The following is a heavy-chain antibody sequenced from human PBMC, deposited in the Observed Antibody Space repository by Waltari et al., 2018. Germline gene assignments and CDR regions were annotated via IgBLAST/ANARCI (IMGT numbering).Heavy chain of an antibody. CDR3: ARDRGGSSGAFDI. CDR1: GYTFTSYA. D-gene: IGHD2-15*01. Sequence: QVQLVQSGAEVKKPGASVKVSCKASGYTFTSYAMHWVRQAPGQRLEWMGGIIPIFGTANYAQKFQGRVTMTADESTSTAYMELSRLRSEDTAVYYCARDRGGSSGAFDIWGQGTMVTVSS. CDR2: IIPIFGTA. V-gene: IGHV1-69*13. J-gene: IGHJ3*02.